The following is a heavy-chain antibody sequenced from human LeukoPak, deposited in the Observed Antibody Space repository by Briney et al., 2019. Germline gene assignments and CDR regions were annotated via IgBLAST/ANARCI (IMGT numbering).Heavy chain of an antibody. D-gene: IGHD3-10*01. CDR2: ISSDGSGT. V-gene: IGHV3-74*01. J-gene: IGHJ6*03. CDR3: TRFSMARGLKDYMDV. Sequence: GGSLRLSCAASGFTFSSYWTHWVRQVPGKGLVWVSRISSDGSGTTYADSVRGRFTISRDNAMNMLYLQMSSLRAEDTAVYYCTRFSMARGLKDYMDVWGEGTTVTVSS. CDR1: GFTFSSYW.